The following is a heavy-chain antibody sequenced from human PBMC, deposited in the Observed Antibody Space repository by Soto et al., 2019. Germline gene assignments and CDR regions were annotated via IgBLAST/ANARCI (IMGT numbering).Heavy chain of an antibody. CDR2: IIPILGIA. Sequence: QVQLVQSGAEVKKPGSSVKVSCKASGGTFSSYTISWVRQAPGQGLEWMGRIIPILGIANYAQKFQGRVRLTADKSTRTAHMELGSLRPEDTAVYSCARRYDSSDCWGQGTLVTVSS. CDR1: GGTFSSYT. CDR3: ARRYDSSDC. D-gene: IGHD3-22*01. V-gene: IGHV1-69*02. J-gene: IGHJ4*02.